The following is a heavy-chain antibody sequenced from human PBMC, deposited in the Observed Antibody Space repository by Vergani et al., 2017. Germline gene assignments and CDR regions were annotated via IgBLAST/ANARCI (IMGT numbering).Heavy chain of an antibody. Sequence: EVQLVESGGGLVQPGGSLRLSCAASGFTFSSYWMSWVRQAPGKGLEWVANIKQDGSEKYYVDSVKGRFTISRDNAKNSLYLQINSLRAEDTAVYYCAKCDSSSGASYYGMDVWGQGTTVTVSS. CDR2: IKQDGSEK. CDR1: GFTFSSYW. D-gene: IGHD6-6*01. V-gene: IGHV3-7*03. J-gene: IGHJ6*02. CDR3: AKCDSSSGASYYGMDV.